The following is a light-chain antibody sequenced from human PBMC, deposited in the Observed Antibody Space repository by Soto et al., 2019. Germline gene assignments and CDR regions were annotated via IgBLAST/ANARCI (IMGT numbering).Light chain of an antibody. CDR3: QKYNSAPWT. CDR1: QGISNF. V-gene: IGKV1-27*01. CDR2: AAS. J-gene: IGKJ1*01. Sequence: DIQMTQSPSSLSASVGDRVTITCPASQGISNFLAWHQQKPGKVPKLLIYAASTLQSGVPSRFSGSGSGTDFTPTITSLQPEDVATSYCQKYNSAPWTFGQGTKVDIK.